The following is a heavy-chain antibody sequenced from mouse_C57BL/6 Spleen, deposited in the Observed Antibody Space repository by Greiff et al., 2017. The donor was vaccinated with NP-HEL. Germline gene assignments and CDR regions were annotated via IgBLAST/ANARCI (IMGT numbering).Heavy chain of an antibody. CDR2: IYPGDGDT. D-gene: IGHD1-1*01. CDR1: GYAFSSSW. Sequence: VQLQQSGPELVKPGASVKISCKASGYAFSSSWMNWVKQRPGKGLEWIGRIYPGDGDTNYNGKFKGKATLTADKSSSTAYMQLSSLTSEDSAVYFCARSRGYYYGSSYGYWGQGTTLTVSS. CDR3: ARSRGYYYGSSYGY. V-gene: IGHV1-82*01. J-gene: IGHJ2*01.